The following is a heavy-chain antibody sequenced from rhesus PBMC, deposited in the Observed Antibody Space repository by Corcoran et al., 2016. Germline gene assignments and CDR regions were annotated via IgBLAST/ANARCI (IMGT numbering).Heavy chain of an antibody. D-gene: IGHD5-42*01. Sequence: DVQLVESGGGLVKPGGSLRLSCVASGFTFSSYVMHWVRQAPGKGLEWVSVIRESGGTTYYADSVKGRFTISRDNAKNSLFLQMNSLRAEDTAVYYCTRAPNRDFDYWGQGVLVTVSS. CDR2: IRESGGTT. CDR3: TRAPNRDFDY. V-gene: IGHV3S26*01. J-gene: IGHJ4*01. CDR1: GFTFSSYV.